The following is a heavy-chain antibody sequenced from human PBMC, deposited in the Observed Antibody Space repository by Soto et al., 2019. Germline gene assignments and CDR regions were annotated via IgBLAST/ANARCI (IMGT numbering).Heavy chain of an antibody. J-gene: IGHJ4*02. V-gene: IGHV3-33*06. CDR3: AKDLGLGYNSTFDY. CDR2: IWNDGSYE. Sequence: QVQLVESGGGVVQPGRSLRLSCAASGFTFSSNAMHWVRQAPGKGLEWVALIWNDGSYESYADSVKGRFTISRDNSKNTLSMKMNSLRVEDTAVYYCAKDLGLGYNSTFDYWGQGTLVTVS. CDR1: GFTFSSNA. D-gene: IGHD1-1*01.